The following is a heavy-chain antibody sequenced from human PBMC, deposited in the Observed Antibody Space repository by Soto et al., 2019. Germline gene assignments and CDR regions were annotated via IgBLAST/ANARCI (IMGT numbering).Heavy chain of an antibody. CDR2: ISYGGST. Sequence: QVQLQESGPGLVKPSQTLSLTCTVSGGSMNSGGYCWNWIRQHPGEGLEWIGLISYGGSTSYNPSRKSGLIITVDTSKNQFSLRLNSVTAADAVVYYCSRGILVWGQGTLITVSS. CDR1: GGSMNSGGYC. J-gene: IGHJ4*02. CDR3: SRGILV. V-gene: IGHV4-31*03. D-gene: IGHD2-15*01.